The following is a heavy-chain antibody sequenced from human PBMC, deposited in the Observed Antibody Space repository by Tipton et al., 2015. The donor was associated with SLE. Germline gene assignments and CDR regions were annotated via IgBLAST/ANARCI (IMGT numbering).Heavy chain of an antibody. CDR1: GGSISSYY. D-gene: IGHD2-2*01. Sequence: TLSLTCTVSGGSISSYYWSWIRQPPGKGLEWIGYIYYSGSTNYNPSLKSRVTISVDTSKNQFSLKLSSVTAADTAVHYCAREGRYPYYYYYMDVWGKGTTVTVSS. CDR3: AREGRYPYYYYYMDV. V-gene: IGHV4-59*01. J-gene: IGHJ6*03. CDR2: IYYSGST.